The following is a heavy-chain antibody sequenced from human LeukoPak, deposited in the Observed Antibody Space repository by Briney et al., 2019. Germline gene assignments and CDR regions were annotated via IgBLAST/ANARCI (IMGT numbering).Heavy chain of an antibody. J-gene: IGHJ4*02. CDR3: ARGGPKSRNYYDSSGYYYSNPYYFDY. Sequence: SETLSLTCTVSGGSISSSSYYWGWIRQPPGKGLEWIGSIYYSGSTYYNPSLKSRVTISVDTSKNQFSLKLSSVTAADTAVYYCARGGPKSRNYYDSSGYYYSNPYYFDYWGQGTLVTVSS. CDR2: IYYSGST. CDR1: GGSISSSSYY. D-gene: IGHD3-22*01. V-gene: IGHV4-39*07.